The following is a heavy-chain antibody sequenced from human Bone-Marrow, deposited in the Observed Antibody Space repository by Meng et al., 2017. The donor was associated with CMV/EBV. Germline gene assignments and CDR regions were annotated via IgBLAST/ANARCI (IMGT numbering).Heavy chain of an antibody. Sequence: ASVKVSCKASGYTFTGYYMHWVRQAPGQGLEWMGWINPNSGGTNYAQKFQGRVTMTRDTSISTAYMELSRRRSDDTAVYYCARDGKKAQYYYDSSGYYTYWGQGTLVTVSS. CDR2: INPNSGGT. D-gene: IGHD3-22*01. V-gene: IGHV1-2*02. CDR3: ARDGKKAQYYYDSSGYYTY. CDR1: GYTFTGYY. J-gene: IGHJ4*02.